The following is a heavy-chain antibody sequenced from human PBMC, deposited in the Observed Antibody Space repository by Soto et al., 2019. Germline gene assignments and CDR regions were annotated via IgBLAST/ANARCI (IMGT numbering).Heavy chain of an antibody. Sequence: QIALKESGPTLVKSTQTLTLTYTFSGFSLTTNGMGVGWIRQPPGKALEWLALIYWHGDERYSPSLKSRHTITKDTSKNQVVLTMTNMDPVDTDTYYGAHSFRIRGPFDYWGQGTQVTVSS. V-gene: IGHV2-5*01. CDR2: IYWHGDE. CDR1: GFSLTTNGMG. J-gene: IGHJ4*02. CDR3: AHSFRIRGPFDY. D-gene: IGHD3-16*02.